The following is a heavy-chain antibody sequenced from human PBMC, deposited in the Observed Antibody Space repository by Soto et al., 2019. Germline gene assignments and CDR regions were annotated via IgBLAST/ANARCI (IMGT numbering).Heavy chain of an antibody. CDR3: ARDSFITGTTAPYYYYYMDV. Sequence: ASVKVSCKASGGTFSSYTISWVRQAPGQGLEWMGRIIPILGIANYAQKFQGRVTITADKSTSTAYMELSSLRSEDTAVYYCARDSFITGTTAPYYYYYMDVWGKGTTVTVPS. V-gene: IGHV1-69*04. D-gene: IGHD1-7*01. J-gene: IGHJ6*03. CDR1: GGTFSSYT. CDR2: IIPILGIA.